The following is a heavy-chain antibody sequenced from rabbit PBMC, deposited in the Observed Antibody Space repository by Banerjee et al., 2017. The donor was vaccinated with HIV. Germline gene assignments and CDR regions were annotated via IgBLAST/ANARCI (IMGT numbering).Heavy chain of an antibody. CDR1: GFSFSSSYY. J-gene: IGHJ4*01. D-gene: IGHD6-1*01. CDR3: ARGDAGYAGYGYGPTYFNL. Sequence: QEQLEESGGDLVKPEGSLTLTCTASGFSFSSSYYMCWVRQAPGKGLEWIACIYGGSSGTTYYASWAKGRFTISKTSSTTVTLQMTSLTAADTATYFCARGDAGYAGYGYGPTYFNLWGPGTLVTVS. V-gene: IGHV1S45*01. CDR2: IYGGSSGTT.